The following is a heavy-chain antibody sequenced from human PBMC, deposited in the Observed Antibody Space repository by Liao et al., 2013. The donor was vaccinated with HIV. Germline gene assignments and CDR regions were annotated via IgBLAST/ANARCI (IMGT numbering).Heavy chain of an antibody. J-gene: IGHJ4*02. V-gene: IGHV4-30-4*08. CDR3: AREGDDYGDYGRDFGY. CDR2: IYYSGST. D-gene: IGHD4-17*01. Sequence: QVQLQESGPGLVKPSETLSLTCTVSGGSISSYYWSWIRQPPGKGLEWIGYIYYSGSTYYNPSLKSRVTISVDTSKNQFSLKLSSVTAADTAVYYCAREGDDYGDYGRDFGYWGQGTLVTVSS. CDR1: GGSISSYY.